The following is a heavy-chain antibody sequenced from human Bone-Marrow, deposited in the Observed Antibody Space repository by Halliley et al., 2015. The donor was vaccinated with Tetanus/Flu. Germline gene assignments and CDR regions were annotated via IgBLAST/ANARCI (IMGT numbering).Heavy chain of an antibody. Sequence: IWHDGSKVFYANSVKGRFTISRDDPKRTLFLHMNSLRVEDTAIYYCVRDGDPDWGEPSLDNWGQGTLLTVS. V-gene: IGHV3-33*01. CDR2: IWHDGSKV. D-gene: IGHD3-9*01. CDR3: VRDGDPDWGEPSLDN. J-gene: IGHJ4*02.